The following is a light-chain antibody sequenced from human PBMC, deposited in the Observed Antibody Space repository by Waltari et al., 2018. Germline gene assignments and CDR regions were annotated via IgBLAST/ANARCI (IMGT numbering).Light chain of an antibody. Sequence: QSALTHPPSASGSPGQSVTISCTGTSSDVGGYNYVSWYQQHPGTAPKLMIYEVTTRPSGVPDRFSGSKSGNTASLTVSELQSEDEADYYCSSYAGSNTVVFGGGTKLTVL. CDR1: SSDVGGYNY. CDR2: EVT. V-gene: IGLV2-8*01. J-gene: IGLJ2*01. CDR3: SSYAGSNTVV.